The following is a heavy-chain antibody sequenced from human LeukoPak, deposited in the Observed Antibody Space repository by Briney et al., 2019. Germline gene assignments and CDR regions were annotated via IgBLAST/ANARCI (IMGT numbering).Heavy chain of an antibody. V-gene: IGHV3-23*01. CDR3: ASRGYSSGWYFHFNTPYDYYYYGMDV. J-gene: IGHJ6*02. D-gene: IGHD6-13*01. CDR1: GFTFSSYA. CDR2: ISGSGGST. Sequence: PGGSLRLACAASGFTFSSYAMSWVRQAPGKGLEWVSAISGSGGSTYYADSVKGRFTISRDNSKNTLYLQMNSLRAEDTAVYYCASRGYSSGWYFHFNTPYDYYYYGMDVWGQGTTVTVSS.